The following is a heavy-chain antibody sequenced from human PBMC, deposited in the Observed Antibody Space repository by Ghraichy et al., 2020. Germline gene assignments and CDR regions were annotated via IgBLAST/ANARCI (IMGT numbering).Heavy chain of an antibody. CDR1: GGSISSYY. CDR3: ARLREYLDY. V-gene: IGHV4-59*01. D-gene: IGHD3-10*01. J-gene: IGHJ4*02. Sequence: SETLSLTCTVSGGSISSYYWSWIRQPPGKGLEWIGYIYYSGSTNYNPSLKSRVTISVDTSKNQFSLKLSSVTAADTAVYYCARLREYLDYWGQGTLVTVSS. CDR2: IYYSGST.